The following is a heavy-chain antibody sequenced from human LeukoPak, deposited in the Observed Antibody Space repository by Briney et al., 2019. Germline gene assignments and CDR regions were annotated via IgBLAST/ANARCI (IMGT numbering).Heavy chain of an antibody. D-gene: IGHD3-22*01. J-gene: IGHJ4*02. V-gene: IGHV3-74*01. Sequence: GGSLRLSCAASGFTFRSYWMHWVRQAPGKGLVWVSRINSDGRSTSYADIVQGRFTISRDNAKNTLYLQMNSLSAEDTAVYYCARVSYDSSGPATYWGQGTLVTVSS. CDR3: ARVSYDSSGPATY. CDR2: INSDGRST. CDR1: GFTFRSYW.